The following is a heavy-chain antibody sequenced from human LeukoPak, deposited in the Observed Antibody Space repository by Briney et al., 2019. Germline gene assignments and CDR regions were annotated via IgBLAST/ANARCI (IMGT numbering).Heavy chain of an antibody. CDR2: ITSSGSTI. J-gene: IGHJ6*02. CDR3: ARQQLNRYYGVDV. D-gene: IGHD1-1*01. Sequence: GGSLRLSCAASGFTFRSYEMNWVRQAPGKGLEWVSYITSSGSTIYYADSVKGRFTISRDNAKNSLYLQMNSLKASDTAMYYCARQQLNRYYGVDVWGQGTTVTVSS. V-gene: IGHV3-48*03. CDR1: GFTFRSYE.